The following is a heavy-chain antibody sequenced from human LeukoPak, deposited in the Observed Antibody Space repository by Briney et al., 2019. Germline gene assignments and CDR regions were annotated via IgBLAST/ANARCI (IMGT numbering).Heavy chain of an antibody. CDR1: GGSISSYY. CDR3: ARVYSSSWYSSYYYYYMDV. V-gene: IGHV4-4*08. D-gene: IGHD6-13*01. J-gene: IGHJ6*03. Sequence: PSETLSLTCTVSGGSISSYYWSWIRQPPGKGLEWIGYIYTSGSTNYNPSLKSRVTISVDTSKNQFSLKLSSVTAADTAVYYCARVYSSSWYSSYYYYYMDVWGKGTTVTVSS. CDR2: IYTSGST.